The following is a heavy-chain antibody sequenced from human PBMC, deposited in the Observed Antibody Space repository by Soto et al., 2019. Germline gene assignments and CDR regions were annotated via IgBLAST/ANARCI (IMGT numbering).Heavy chain of an antibody. D-gene: IGHD1-26*01. Sequence: GGSLRLSCAASGFTFSSYAMHWVRQAPGKGLEWVAVISYDGSNKYYADSVKGRFTISRDNSKNTLYLQMNSLRAEDTAVYYCARDGLLLRYSGSYSSYWGQGTLVTVSS. J-gene: IGHJ4*02. CDR1: GFTFSSYA. CDR3: ARDGLLLRYSGSYSSY. CDR2: ISYDGSNK. V-gene: IGHV3-30-3*01.